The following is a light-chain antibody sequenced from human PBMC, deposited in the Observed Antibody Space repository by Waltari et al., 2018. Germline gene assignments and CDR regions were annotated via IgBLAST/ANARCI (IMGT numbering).Light chain of an antibody. Sequence: EIVLTQSPGTLSLSPGERATLSCRASQSVTSNYLSWDQKKPGQAPRLLIYGASSRASGIPDRFSGSGSGTEFTLSISRLEPEDFAVYYCQQYGTLPPWTFGQGTRVEIK. CDR3: QQYGTLPPWT. CDR2: GAS. V-gene: IGKV3-20*01. CDR1: QSVTSNY. J-gene: IGKJ1*01.